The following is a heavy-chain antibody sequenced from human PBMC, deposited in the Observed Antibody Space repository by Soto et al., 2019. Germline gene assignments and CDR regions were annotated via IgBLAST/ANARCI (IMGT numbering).Heavy chain of an antibody. Sequence: SETLSLTCTVSGGSISSSSYYWGWIRQPPGKGLEWIGSIYYSGSTYYNPSLKSRVTISVDTSKNQFSLKLSSVTAADTAVYYCASDGAVAVEDYYYGMDVWGQGTPVTVSS. D-gene: IGHD6-19*01. CDR2: IYYSGST. J-gene: IGHJ6*02. CDR3: ASDGAVAVEDYYYGMDV. CDR1: GGSISSSSYY. V-gene: IGHV4-39*01.